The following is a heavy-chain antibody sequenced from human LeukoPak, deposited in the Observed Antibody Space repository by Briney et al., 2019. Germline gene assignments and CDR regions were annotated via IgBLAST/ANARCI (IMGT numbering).Heavy chain of an antibody. CDR2: INHSGST. J-gene: IGHJ4*02. Sequence: NPSETLSLTCAVYGGSFSGYYWSWIRQPPGKGLEWIGEINHSGSTNYNPSLKSRVTISVDTSKNQFSLKLSSVTAADTAVYYCARDAGDYSNGYFDYWGQGTLVTVSS. CDR3: ARDAGDYSNGYFDY. D-gene: IGHD4-11*01. CDR1: GGSFSGYY. V-gene: IGHV4-34*01.